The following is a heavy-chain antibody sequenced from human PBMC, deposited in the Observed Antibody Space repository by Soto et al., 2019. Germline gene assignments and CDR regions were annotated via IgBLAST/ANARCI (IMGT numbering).Heavy chain of an antibody. V-gene: IGHV3-33*01. CDR3: ARTVHSGYDSLFDY. J-gene: IGHJ4*02. D-gene: IGHD5-12*01. CDR2: IWYDGSNK. CDR1: GFTFSSYG. Sequence: GGSLRLSCAASGFTFSSYGMHWVRQAPGKGLEWVAVIWYDGSNKYYADSVRGRFTISRDNSKNTLYLQMNSLRAEDTAVYYCARTVHSGYDSLFDYWGQGTRVTVAS.